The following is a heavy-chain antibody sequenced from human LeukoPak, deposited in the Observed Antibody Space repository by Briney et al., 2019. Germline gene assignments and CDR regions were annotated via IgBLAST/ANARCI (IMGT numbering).Heavy chain of an antibody. CDR1: GFTFSSYV. V-gene: IGHV3-7*03. J-gene: IGHJ2*01. Sequence: GGSLRLSCAASGFTFSSYVMSWVRQAPGKGLEWVANIKEDGTEKYYVDSVKGRFTIFRDNAKNSLYLQMNSLRAEDTAVYYCARPHNNWRWYFDLWGRGTLVTVSS. D-gene: IGHD3-3*01. CDR3: ARPHNNWRWYFDL. CDR2: IKEDGTEK.